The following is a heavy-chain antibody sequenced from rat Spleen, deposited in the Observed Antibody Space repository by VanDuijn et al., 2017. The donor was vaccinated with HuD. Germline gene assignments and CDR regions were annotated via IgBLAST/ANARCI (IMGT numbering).Heavy chain of an antibody. V-gene: IGHV5-20*01. CDR1: GFTFSDYY. CDR3: AKDHGYRYNYRYFDY. D-gene: IGHD1-5*01. J-gene: IGHJ2*01. CDR2: ISNSGGST. Sequence: EVQLVESGGGLVQPGRSLKLSCAASGFTFSDYYMAWVRQAPGKGLEWVASISNSGGSTYYPDSVKGRFTISRDNAENTVYLQMNSLRSEDTATYYCAKDHGYRYNYRYFDYWGQGVMVTVSS.